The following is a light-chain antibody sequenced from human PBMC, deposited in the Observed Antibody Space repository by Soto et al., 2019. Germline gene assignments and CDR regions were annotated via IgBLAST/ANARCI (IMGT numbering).Light chain of an antibody. CDR1: QSVSSN. CDR3: QQSS. CDR2: GAS. V-gene: IGKV3-15*01. J-gene: IGKJ4*01. Sequence: EIVMTQSPATLSVSPGERATLSCRASQSVSSNLAWYQQKPGQAPRLLIYGASTRATGIPARFSGSGSGTEFTLTISSLQSEDFAVYYCQQSSFGGGTKV.